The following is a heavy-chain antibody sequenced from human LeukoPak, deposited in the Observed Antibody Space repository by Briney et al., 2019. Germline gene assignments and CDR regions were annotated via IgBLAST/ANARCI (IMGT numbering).Heavy chain of an antibody. CDR1: GFTFSSYS. D-gene: IGHD6-19*01. Sequence: GGSLRLSCAASGFTFSSYSMNWVRQAPGKGLEWVSSISSSSSYIYYADSVKGRFTISRDNAKNLLYLQMNSLRAEDTAVYYCARVEAAVAFLDYWGQGTLVTVSS. J-gene: IGHJ4*02. CDR2: ISSSSSYI. CDR3: ARVEAAVAFLDY. V-gene: IGHV3-21*01.